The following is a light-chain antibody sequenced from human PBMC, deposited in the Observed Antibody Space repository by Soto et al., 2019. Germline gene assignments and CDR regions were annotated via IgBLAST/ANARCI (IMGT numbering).Light chain of an antibody. CDR1: SGHSSYA. CDR3: QTWGTGIVV. V-gene: IGLV4-69*01. Sequence: QLVLTQSPSASASLGASVKLTCTLSSGHSSYAIAWHQQQPEKGPRYLMKLNSDGSHSKGDGIPDRLSGSSSGAERYLTISSLQYEDEADYYCQTWGTGIVVFGGGTKLTVL. J-gene: IGLJ2*01. CDR2: LNSDGSH.